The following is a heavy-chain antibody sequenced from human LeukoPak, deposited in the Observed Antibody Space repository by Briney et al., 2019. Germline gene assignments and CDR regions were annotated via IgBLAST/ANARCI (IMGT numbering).Heavy chain of an antibody. CDR3: AQVGATLPFDY. Sequence: GGSLRLSCAASGFTFSSYGMHWVRQAPGKGLEWVAVISYGGSNKYYADSVKGRFTISRDNSKNTLYLQMNSLRAEDTAVYYCAQVGATLPFDYWGQGTLVTVSS. CDR1: GFTFSSYG. J-gene: IGHJ4*02. CDR2: ISYGGSNK. D-gene: IGHD1-26*01. V-gene: IGHV3-30*18.